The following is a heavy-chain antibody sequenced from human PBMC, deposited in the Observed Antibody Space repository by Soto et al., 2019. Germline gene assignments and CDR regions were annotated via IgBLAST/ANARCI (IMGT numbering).Heavy chain of an antibody. CDR3: VRGLRYSGMDV. Sequence: QVQLQQWGAGLLKPSETLSLTCAVSGGSFSAYYWTWIPQPPGRGLEWIGEIDHGGSTNYNPSLEGRVTMSIDTAKNRFSLNVTSVTAADTAVYYCVRGLRYSGMDVWGQGTTVTVS. CDR1: GGSFSAYY. V-gene: IGHV4-34*01. CDR2: IDHGGST. D-gene: IGHD2-15*01. J-gene: IGHJ6*02.